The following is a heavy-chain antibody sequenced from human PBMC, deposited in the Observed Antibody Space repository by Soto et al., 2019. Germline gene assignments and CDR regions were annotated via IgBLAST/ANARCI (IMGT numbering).Heavy chain of an antibody. CDR2: IYWDDDK. CDR1: GFSLTTSGVG. J-gene: IGHJ4*02. CDR3: AHRVLRTVFGLVTTTAIYFDF. Sequence: QITLNESGPTVVRPTETLTLTCRCSGFSLTTSGVGVGWIRQSPGKAPEWLVLIYWDDDKRYSASLKSRLTITKDTSKNQVVLTVSDLDPTDTATYYCAHRVLRTVFGLVTTTAIYFDFWGQGTPVAVSS. D-gene: IGHD3-3*01. V-gene: IGHV2-5*02.